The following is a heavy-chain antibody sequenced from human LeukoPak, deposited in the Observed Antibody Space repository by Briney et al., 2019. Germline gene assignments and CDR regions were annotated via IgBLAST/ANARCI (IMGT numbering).Heavy chain of an antibody. Sequence: SGGSLRLSCAASGFTFSSYAMSWIRQPPGKGLEWIGEINHSGSTNYNPSLKSRVTISVDTSKNQFSLKLSSVTAADTAVYYCARLKGIAAPRSAFDIWGQGTMVTVSS. CDR2: INHSGST. D-gene: IGHD6-13*01. J-gene: IGHJ3*02. CDR1: GFTFSSYA. V-gene: IGHV4-34*01. CDR3: ARLKGIAAPRSAFDI.